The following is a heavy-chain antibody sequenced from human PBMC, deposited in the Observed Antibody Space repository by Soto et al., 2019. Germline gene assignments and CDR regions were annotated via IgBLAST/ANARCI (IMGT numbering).Heavy chain of an antibody. D-gene: IGHD3-3*01. J-gene: IGHJ6*02. V-gene: IGHV3-33*01. CDR1: GFTFSSYG. CDR3: AREFSLFGVVIPPEGMDV. Sequence: QVQLVESGGGVVQPGRSLRLSCAASGFTFSSYGMHWVRQAPGKGLEWVAVIWYDGSNKYYADSVKGRFTISRDNSKNTLYLQMNSLRAEDTAVYYCAREFSLFGVVIPPEGMDVWGQGTTVTVSS. CDR2: IWYDGSNK.